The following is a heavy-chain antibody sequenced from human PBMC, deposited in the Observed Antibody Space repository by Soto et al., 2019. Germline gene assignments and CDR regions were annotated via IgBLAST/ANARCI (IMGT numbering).Heavy chain of an antibody. CDR3: AVIGRDIWGSYRSGFDY. Sequence: ASVKVSCKASGYTFTCYAMHWVRQAPGQRLEWMGWINAGNGNTKYSQKFQGRVTITRDTSASTANMELSSLRSEDTAVYYCAVIGRDIWGSYRSGFDYWGQGTLVTVSS. CDR1: GYTFTCYA. CDR2: INAGNGNT. D-gene: IGHD3-16*02. J-gene: IGHJ4*02. V-gene: IGHV1-3*01.